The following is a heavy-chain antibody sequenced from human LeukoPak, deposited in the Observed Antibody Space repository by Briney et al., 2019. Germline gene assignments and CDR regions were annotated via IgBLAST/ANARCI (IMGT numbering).Heavy chain of an antibody. D-gene: IGHD3-3*01. CDR3: ATIDFWSGYYYFDY. CDR1: GGSISSGDYY. CDR2: IYYSGST. Sequence: SETLSLTCTVSGGSISSGDYYWSWIRQPPGKGLEWIGYIYYSGSTYYNPSLKSRVTISVDTSKNQFSLKLSSVTAADTAVYYCATIDFWSGYYYFDYWGQETLVTVSS. J-gene: IGHJ4*02. V-gene: IGHV4-30-4*01.